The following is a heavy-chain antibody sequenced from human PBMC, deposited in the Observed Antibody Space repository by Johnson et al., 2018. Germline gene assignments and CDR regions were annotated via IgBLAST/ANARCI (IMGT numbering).Heavy chain of an antibody. Sequence: VQLVETGGGVVEPGRSXRLPCAASGVTFNIYGICWVRQAPGKGLEWVAVISLDGVNQYYADSVKGRFTISRDSPKNTQFLQMTSLTADEMAVDYCATANSHAFDMWGQGTMVTVSS. CDR1: GVTFNIYG. D-gene: IGHD4-23*01. CDR3: ATANSHAFDM. V-gene: IGHV3-30*03. CDR2: ISLDGVNQ. J-gene: IGHJ3*02.